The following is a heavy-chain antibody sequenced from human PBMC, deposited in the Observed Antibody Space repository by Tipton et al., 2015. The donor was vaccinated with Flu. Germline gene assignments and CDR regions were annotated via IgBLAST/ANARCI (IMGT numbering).Heavy chain of an antibody. D-gene: IGHD3-22*01. CDR3: AKLVYFDSSGYYRYYFDY. J-gene: IGHJ4*02. Sequence: TLSLTCTVSGYSISSGYYWGWIRQPPGKGLEWIGTIYHIGSPYYNPSLKSRLTISVDTSKNQFSLRLTSVTAADTAVYYCAKLVYFDSSGYYRYYFDYWGRGTLVPGST. CDR2: IYHIGSP. V-gene: IGHV4-38-2*02. CDR1: GYSISSGYY.